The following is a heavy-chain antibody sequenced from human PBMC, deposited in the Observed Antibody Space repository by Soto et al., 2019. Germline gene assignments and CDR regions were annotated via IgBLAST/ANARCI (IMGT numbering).Heavy chain of an antibody. D-gene: IGHD3-10*01. V-gene: IGHV4-34*01. CDR2: INHSGST. Sequence: QVQLQQWGAGLLKPSETLSLTCAVYGGSFSGYYWSWIRQPPGKGLEWIGEINHSGSTNYNPSLKSRVTIPVDTSKNQFSLKLSSVTAADTAVYYCATAGPLWFGAGGMDVWGQGTTVTVSS. J-gene: IGHJ6*02. CDR3: ATAGPLWFGAGGMDV. CDR1: GGSFSGYY.